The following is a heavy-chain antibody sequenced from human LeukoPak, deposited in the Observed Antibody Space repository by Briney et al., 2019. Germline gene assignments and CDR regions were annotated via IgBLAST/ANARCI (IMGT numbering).Heavy chain of an antibody. CDR3: FSDDSSGNFDT. Sequence: ASVKVSCKASGYNFIGYYIHWLRQAPGQGLEWMGWINPYSGDTNYARKFQGRVTMTRDTSITTAYMELTGLTSGDTSVYFCFSDDSSGNFDTWGQGTLVTVSS. CDR2: INPYSGDT. V-gene: IGHV1-2*02. D-gene: IGHD3-22*01. J-gene: IGHJ4*02. CDR1: GYNFIGYY.